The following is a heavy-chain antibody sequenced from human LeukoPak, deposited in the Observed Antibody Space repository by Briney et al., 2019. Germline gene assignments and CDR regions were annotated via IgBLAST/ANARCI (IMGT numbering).Heavy chain of an antibody. J-gene: IGHJ4*02. CDR1: GFTFSSYA. D-gene: IGHD3-3*01. Sequence: PGGSLRLSCAASGFTFSSYAMSWVRQAPGKGLEWVSAISGSGGSTYYADSVKGRFTISRDNSKNTLYLQMNSLRAEDTAVYYGAKDPRSGGKDPTGDYWGQGTLVTVSS. V-gene: IGHV3-23*01. CDR3: AKDPRSGGKDPTGDY. CDR2: ISGSGGST.